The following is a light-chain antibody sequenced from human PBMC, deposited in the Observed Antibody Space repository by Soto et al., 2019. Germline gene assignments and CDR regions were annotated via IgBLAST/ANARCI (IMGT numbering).Light chain of an antibody. CDR2: TAS. J-gene: IGKJ5*01. CDR1: QSIRIY. Sequence: NKSPSSLSASVGKRVTHTSRASQSIRIYLNWYQKKPGKAHKVLIYTASSLQSGVPSRFSGIGSGTDFTLSISSLQAEDFASYKCELSASRPISFGEGT. V-gene: IGKV1-39*02. CDR3: ELSASRPIS.